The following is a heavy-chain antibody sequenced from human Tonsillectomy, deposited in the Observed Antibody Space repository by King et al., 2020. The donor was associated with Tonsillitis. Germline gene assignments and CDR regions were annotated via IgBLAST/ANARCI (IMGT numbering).Heavy chain of an antibody. D-gene: IGHD1-1*01. CDR3: AKLAGTTSLYYFDY. CDR1: GFTFSNFA. J-gene: IGHJ4*02. CDR2: IRGSGGST. Sequence: VQLVESGGGLVQPGGSLRLSCAVTGFTFSNFAMSWVRQAPGKGLEWVSVIRGSGGSTYYADSVKGRFTISRDNSKNTLYLQMNSLRAEDTAVYYCAKLAGTTSLYYFDYWGQGTLVTVSS. V-gene: IGHV3-23*04.